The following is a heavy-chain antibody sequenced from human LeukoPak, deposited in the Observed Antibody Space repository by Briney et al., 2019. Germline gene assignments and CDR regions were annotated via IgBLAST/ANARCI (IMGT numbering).Heavy chain of an antibody. V-gene: IGHV3-30*18. CDR1: GLTLSSYG. D-gene: IGHD6-25*01. CDR2: ISYDGRNK. J-gene: IGHJ4*02. Sequence: GGSRRPSGAASGLTLSSYGMHWVRKAPGKGLEWVAVISYDGRNKYYADSVKGRFTISRDNSKNTLYLQMNSLRAEDTAVYYCAKSVRSGVDYWGQGTLVTVSS. CDR3: AKSVRSGVDY.